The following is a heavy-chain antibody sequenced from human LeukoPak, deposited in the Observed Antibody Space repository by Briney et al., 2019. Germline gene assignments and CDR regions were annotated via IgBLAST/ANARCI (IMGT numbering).Heavy chain of an antibody. CDR1: GFTVSSNY. CDR3: ASTHLGYCSSVSCQNDY. V-gene: IGHV3-53*01. Sequence: GGSLRLSCAASGFTVSSNYMSWVRQDPGKGLEWVSVIYSGGSTYYADSVKGRFTISRDNSKNTLYLQMNSLRAEDTAVYYCASTHLGYCSSVSCQNDYWGQGTPVTVSS. J-gene: IGHJ4*02. D-gene: IGHD2-15*01. CDR2: IYSGGST.